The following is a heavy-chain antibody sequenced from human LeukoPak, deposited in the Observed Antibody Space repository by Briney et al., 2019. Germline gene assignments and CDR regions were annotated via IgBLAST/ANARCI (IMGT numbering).Heavy chain of an antibody. D-gene: IGHD6-19*01. Sequence: PGGSLRLSCAASGFTFSSYAMSWVRQAPGKGLEWVSAISGSGGSTYYADSVKGRFTISRDNSKNTLYLQMNSLRAEDTAVYYCAKDRQKAVAGTGYFQHWGQGTLVTVSS. CDR2: ISGSGGST. CDR3: AKDRQKAVAGTGYFQH. V-gene: IGHV3-23*01. CDR1: GFTFSSYA. J-gene: IGHJ1*01.